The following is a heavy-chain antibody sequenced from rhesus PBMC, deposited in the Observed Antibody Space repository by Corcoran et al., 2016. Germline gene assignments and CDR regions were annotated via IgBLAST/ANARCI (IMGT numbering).Heavy chain of an antibody. D-gene: IGHD6-13*01. CDR2: IHGSVRHT. CDR3: ASGPLSQLDY. Sequence: QVQLQESGPAAVKPSETLSLTCDVSGGSISSSQWWNWIRPSPGRGLEWMGGIHGSVRHTYYNPSLKRRVTISKDTSKNQFSLILTSVTAADTALYYCASGPLSQLDYWGQGVLLTVSS. V-gene: IGHV4-93*01. J-gene: IGHJ4*01. CDR1: GGSISSSQW.